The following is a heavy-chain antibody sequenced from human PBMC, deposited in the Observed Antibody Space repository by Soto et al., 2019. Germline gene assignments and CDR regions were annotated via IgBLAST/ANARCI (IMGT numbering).Heavy chain of an antibody. D-gene: IGHD3-10*01. Sequence: QVQLQESGPGLVKPSQTLSLTCTVSGGSISSGGYYWSWIRQHPGKGLEWIGYIYYSGSTYYNPSLKSRVTISVDTSKNQFSLKLSSVTAADTAVYYCARDKGEMVRGVINFSRWFDPWGQGTLVTVSS. J-gene: IGHJ5*02. CDR3: ARDKGEMVRGVINFSRWFDP. V-gene: IGHV4-31*03. CDR1: GGSISSGGYY. CDR2: IYYSGST.